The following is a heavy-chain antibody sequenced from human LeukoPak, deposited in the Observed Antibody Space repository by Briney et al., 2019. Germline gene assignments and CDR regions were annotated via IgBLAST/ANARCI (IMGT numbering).Heavy chain of an antibody. V-gene: IGHV3-23*01. CDR3: ANTPPGYRYQLHLTPTRQWYQH. D-gene: IGHD2-2*01. CDR1: GFTFSSYA. CDR2: ISGSGGST. J-gene: IGHJ1*01. Sequence: GGSLRLSCAASGFTFSSYAMSWVRQAPGKGLEWVSAISGSGGSTYYADSVKGRFTISRDNSKNTLYPQMNSLRAEDTAVYYCANTPPGYRYQLHLTPTRQWYQHWGQGTLVTVSS.